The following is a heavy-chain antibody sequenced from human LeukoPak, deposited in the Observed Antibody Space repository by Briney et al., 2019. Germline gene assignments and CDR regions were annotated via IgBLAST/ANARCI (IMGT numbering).Heavy chain of an antibody. D-gene: IGHD3-22*01. CDR3: ARTPIYYFDNSGYYN. CDR2: IYSSGST. CDR1: GGSINNYY. J-gene: IGHJ1*01. Sequence: SETLSLTCTVSGGSINNYYWSWIRQPARKGLEWIGLIYSSGSTSYNPSLKSRVTMSVDTSKKQFSLRLSSVTAADTAVYYCARTPIYYFDNSGYYNWGQGTLDTVSS. V-gene: IGHV4-4*07.